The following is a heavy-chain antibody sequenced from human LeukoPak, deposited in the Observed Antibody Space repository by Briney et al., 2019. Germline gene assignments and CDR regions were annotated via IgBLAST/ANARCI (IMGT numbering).Heavy chain of an antibody. J-gene: IGHJ4*02. CDR1: GFTFSSYW. CDR3: ARGSPGYSSSYFDY. V-gene: IGHV3-74*01. Sequence: PGGSLRLSCAASGFTFSSYWMHWVRQAPGKGLAWVSRINSDGSSTYYADSVKGRFTISRDNAKNTLYLQMDSLRAEDTAVYYCARGSPGYSSSYFDYWGQGTLVTVSS. D-gene: IGHD6-13*01. CDR2: INSDGSST.